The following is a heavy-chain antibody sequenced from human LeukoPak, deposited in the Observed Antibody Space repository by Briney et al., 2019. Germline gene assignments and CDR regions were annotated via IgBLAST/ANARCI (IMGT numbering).Heavy chain of an antibody. J-gene: IGHJ5*02. V-gene: IGHV7-4-1*02. CDR3: AYDSGGYASDP. Sequence: ASVKVSCKASGCTFTSYAMNWVRQAPGQGLEWMGWINTNTGDPTYAQGFTGRFVFSLDTSVNTAYLQISSLEAEDTAIYYCAYDSGGYASDPWGQGALVTVSS. D-gene: IGHD3-22*01. CDR2: INTNTGDP. CDR1: GCTFTSYA.